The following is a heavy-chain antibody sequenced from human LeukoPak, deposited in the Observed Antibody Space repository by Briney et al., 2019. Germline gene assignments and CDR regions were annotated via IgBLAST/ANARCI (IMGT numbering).Heavy chain of an antibody. V-gene: IGHV3-21*01. Sequence: GGSLILSCAASGFTFSSYSMNWVRQAPGKGLEWVSSISSSSSYIYYADSVKGRFAISRDNAKNSLYLQMNSLRAEDTAVYYCARELGTRGGYWGQGTLVTVSS. D-gene: IGHD1-1*01. J-gene: IGHJ4*02. CDR3: ARELGTRGGY. CDR1: GFTFSSYS. CDR2: ISSSSSYI.